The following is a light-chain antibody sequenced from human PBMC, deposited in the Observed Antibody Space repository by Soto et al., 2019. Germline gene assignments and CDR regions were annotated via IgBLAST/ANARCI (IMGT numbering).Light chain of an antibody. CDR1: QSVSSSY. J-gene: IGKJ1*01. Sequence: EIVLTQSPGTLSLSPGERATLSCRASQSVSSSYFAWYQQRFGQAPRLIIYGASSRATGIPDRFSGSGSGTDFTLTISRLEPEDFAVYYGQQYDSTSWTFGQGTKVEIK. CDR3: QQYDSTSWT. CDR2: GAS. V-gene: IGKV3-20*01.